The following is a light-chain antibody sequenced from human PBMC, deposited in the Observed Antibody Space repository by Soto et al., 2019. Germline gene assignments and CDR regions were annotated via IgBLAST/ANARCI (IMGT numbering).Light chain of an antibody. V-gene: IGKV4-1*01. CDR3: QQLYSYPST. CDR1: QIFLYSSNNRNS. Sequence: DIVMTQSPDSLAVSLGERAAINCKSSQIFLYSSNNRNSLAWYQQKPGKAPNLLIYDASTLHSGVPSRFSGSGSGTDFTLTISGLQPEDFATYYCQQLYSYPSTFGGGTKVDIK. J-gene: IGKJ4*01. CDR2: DAS.